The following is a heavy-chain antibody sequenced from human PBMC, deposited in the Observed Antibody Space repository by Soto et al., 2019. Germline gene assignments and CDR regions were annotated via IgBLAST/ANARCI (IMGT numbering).Heavy chain of an antibody. Sequence: EVQLVESGGGLVQPGGSLRHSCAASGFTFSSYWMHWVRQAPGKGLVWVSRINSDGSSTSYADSVKGRFTISRDNAKNTLYLQMNSLRAEDTAVYYCARASELTIYYYYGMDVWGQGTTVTVSS. V-gene: IGHV3-74*01. CDR1: GFTFSSYW. CDR3: ARASELTIYYYYGMDV. D-gene: IGHD1-26*01. CDR2: INSDGSST. J-gene: IGHJ6*02.